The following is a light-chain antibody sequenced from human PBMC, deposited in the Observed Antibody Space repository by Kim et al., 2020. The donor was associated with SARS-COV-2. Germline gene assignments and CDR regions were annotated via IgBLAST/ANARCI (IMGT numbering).Light chain of an antibody. J-gene: IGKJ4*01. CDR1: QSVSSN. CDR2: GAS. V-gene: IGKV3-15*01. Sequence: EIVMTQSPATLSVSPGERATLSCRASQSVSSNLAWYQQKPGQAPRLLNYGASTRATGIPARFSGSGSGTEFTLTISSLQSEDFAVYYCQQYNNWPPRTFGGGTKVDIK. CDR3: QQYNNWPPRT.